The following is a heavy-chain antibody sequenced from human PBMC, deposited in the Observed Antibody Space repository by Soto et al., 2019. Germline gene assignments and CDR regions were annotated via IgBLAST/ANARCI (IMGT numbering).Heavy chain of an antibody. D-gene: IGHD3-10*01. CDR2: MSGRSGST. J-gene: IGHJ4*02. V-gene: IGHV3-23*01. CDR1: GFTFSSYA. CDR3: ARETNMVRGPPHFDY. Sequence: GVSLRLSCAASGFTFSSYAMSWVRQAPGKGLERVSAMSGRSGSTYYADSVKGRFTISRDNCKTTLYLQMNSLRAADTAVYYCARETNMVRGPPHFDYWGQGTLVTVAS.